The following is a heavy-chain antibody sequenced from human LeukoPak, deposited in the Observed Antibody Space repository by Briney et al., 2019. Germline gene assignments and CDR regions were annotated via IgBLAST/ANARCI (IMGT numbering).Heavy chain of an antibody. D-gene: IGHD1-7*01. CDR2: IIPIFGTA. J-gene: IGHJ5*02. Sequence: SVKVSCKASGYTFTSYAMHWVRQAPGQGLEWMGGIIPIFGTANYAQKFQGRVTITADESTSTAYMELSSLRSEDTAVYYCARLRAITGTTSAWFDPWGQGTLVTVSS. CDR1: GYTFTSYA. V-gene: IGHV1-69*13. CDR3: ARLRAITGTTSAWFDP.